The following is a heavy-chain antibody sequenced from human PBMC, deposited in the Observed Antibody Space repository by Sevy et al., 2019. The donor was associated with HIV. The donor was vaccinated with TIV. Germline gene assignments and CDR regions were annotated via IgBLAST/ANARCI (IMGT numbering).Heavy chain of an antibody. J-gene: IGHJ4*02. Sequence: EGSLRLSCAASGFTFSSYAMSWVRQAPGKELEWVSAISGRGGSTYYADSVKGRFTISRDNSKNTLYLQMNILRAEYTAVYYCAKVLGSLMVRGVIPYFDYWGQGTLVTVSS. CDR3: AKVLGSLMVRGVIPYFDY. V-gene: IGHV3-23*01. D-gene: IGHD3-10*01. CDR2: ISGRGGST. CDR1: GFTFSSYA.